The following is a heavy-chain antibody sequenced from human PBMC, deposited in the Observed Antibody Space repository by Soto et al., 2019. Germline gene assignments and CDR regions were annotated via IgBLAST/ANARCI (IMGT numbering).Heavy chain of an antibody. D-gene: IGHD6-19*01. CDR1: GFTFSSYW. V-gene: IGHV3-7*01. CDR2: IKQDGSEK. CDR3: ARDSSGWSRYNWFDP. J-gene: IGHJ5*02. Sequence: EVQLVESGGGLVQPGGSLRLSCAASGFTFSSYWMSWVRQAPGKGLEWVANIKQDGSEKYYVDSVKGRFIISRDNAKNSLYLQMNSLRAEDTAVYYCARDSSGWSRYNWFDPWGQGTLVTVSS.